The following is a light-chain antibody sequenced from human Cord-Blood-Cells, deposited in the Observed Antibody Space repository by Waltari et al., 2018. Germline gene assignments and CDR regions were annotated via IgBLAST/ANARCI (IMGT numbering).Light chain of an antibody. CDR1: QSISSW. V-gene: IGKV1-5*01. CDR2: EAS. J-gene: IGKJ1*01. Sequence: DIQMTQSTSTLSASVGDRVPTTCRASQSISSWLAWFQQKTGKSPKLLIYEASSLESGVPSRFSGSGSGTEFTLTISSLQPDDFATYCCQQYNSYSWTFGQGTKVEIK. CDR3: QQYNSYSWT.